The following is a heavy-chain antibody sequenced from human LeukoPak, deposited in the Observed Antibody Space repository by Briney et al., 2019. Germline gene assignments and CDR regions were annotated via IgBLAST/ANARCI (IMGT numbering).Heavy chain of an antibody. CDR1: GGSISSYY. Sequence: SETLSLTCTVPGGSISSYYWSWIRQPPGKGLEWIGYIYYSGSTNYNPSLKSRVTISVDTSKNQFSLKLSSVTAADTAVYYCARGTTIFGVVTHLDYWGQGTLVTVSS. CDR2: IYYSGST. J-gene: IGHJ4*02. CDR3: ARGTTIFGVVTHLDY. D-gene: IGHD3-3*01. V-gene: IGHV4-59*01.